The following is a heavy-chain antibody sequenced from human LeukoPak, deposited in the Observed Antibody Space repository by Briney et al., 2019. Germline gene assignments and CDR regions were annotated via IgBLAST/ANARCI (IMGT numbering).Heavy chain of an antibody. CDR3: ARVIAYGSGSYGAPFEY. J-gene: IGHJ4*02. CDR1: GYTFTSYG. CDR2: ISAYNGNT. D-gene: IGHD1-26*01. Sequence: ASVKVSCKASGYTFTSYGSSWLRQAPGQGLEGMGWISAYNGNTNYAQKLQGRVTMTTDTSTSTAYMELRSLRSDETAVYYCARVIAYGSGSYGAPFEYWGQGTLVTVSS. V-gene: IGHV1-18*01.